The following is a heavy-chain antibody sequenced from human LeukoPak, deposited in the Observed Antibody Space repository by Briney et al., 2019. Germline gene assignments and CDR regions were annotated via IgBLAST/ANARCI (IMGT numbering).Heavy chain of an antibody. Sequence: PGGSLRLSCAASGFTFSSFGVHWVRQAPGKRLEWVALIWYDGSNKYYTDSVKGRFTISRDNSKNTLYLQMNSLRAEDTAVYYCAKCTQPLYYYSYMDVWGKGTTVTVSS. J-gene: IGHJ6*03. CDR1: GFTFSSFG. CDR2: IWYDGSNK. D-gene: IGHD2-2*01. V-gene: IGHV3-33*06. CDR3: AKCTQPLYYYSYMDV.